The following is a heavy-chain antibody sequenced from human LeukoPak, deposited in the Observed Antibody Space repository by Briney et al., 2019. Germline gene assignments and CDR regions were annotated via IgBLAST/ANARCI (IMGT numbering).Heavy chain of an antibody. D-gene: IGHD4-17*01. V-gene: IGHV3-21*01. CDR1: GFTFSSYS. Sequence: GVSLRLSCAASGFTFSSYSMNWVRQAPGKGLEWVSSISSSSSYIYYADSVKGRFTISRDNAKNSPYQQMNSLRAEDTAVYYCARPVFRLRLDAFDIWGQGTMVTVSS. J-gene: IGHJ3*02. CDR3: ARPVFRLRLDAFDI. CDR2: ISSSSSYI.